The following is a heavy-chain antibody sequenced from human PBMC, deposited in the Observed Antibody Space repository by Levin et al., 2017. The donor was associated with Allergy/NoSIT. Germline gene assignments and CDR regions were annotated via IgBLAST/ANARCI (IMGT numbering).Heavy chain of an antibody. CDR2: ISSSSTTT. CDR1: GFTFSSYS. J-gene: IGHJ4*02. CDR3: AKNLNTDIAVAGTRPFGS. Sequence: PGESLKISCAASGFTFSSYSMNWVRQAPGKGLEWVSYISSSSTTTYYADSEKGRFTISRDNVKNSLYLQMNSLRAEDTAIYYCAKNLNTDIAVAGTRPFGSWGQGTLVTVSS. D-gene: IGHD6-19*01. V-gene: IGHV3-48*01.